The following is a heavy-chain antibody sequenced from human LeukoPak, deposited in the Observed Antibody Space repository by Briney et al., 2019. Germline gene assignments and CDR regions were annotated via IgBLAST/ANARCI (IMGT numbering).Heavy chain of an antibody. Sequence: SETLSLTCTVSGGSISNYYWSWIRQPPGKGLEWIGYIYYSGSTSYNPSLKSRVTISVDTSKNQFSLKLSSVTAADTAVYYCAGEIAARQSGYNYWGQGTLVTVSS. CDR3: AGEIAARQSGYNY. D-gene: IGHD6-6*01. V-gene: IGHV4-59*01. CDR2: IYYSGST. CDR1: GGSISNYY. J-gene: IGHJ4*02.